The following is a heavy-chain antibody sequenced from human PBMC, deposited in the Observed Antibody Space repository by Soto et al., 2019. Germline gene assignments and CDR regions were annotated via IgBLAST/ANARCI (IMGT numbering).Heavy chain of an antibody. Sequence: SETLSLTCTVSGGSISSYYWSWIRQPAGKGLEWIGRIYTSGSTNYNPSLKSRVTMSVDTSKNQFSLKLSSVTAADTAVYYCAREAYYYGSGSYYETFDYWGQGTLVPVSS. D-gene: IGHD3-10*01. V-gene: IGHV4-4*07. CDR2: IYTSGST. CDR3: AREAYYYGSGSYYETFDY. J-gene: IGHJ4*02. CDR1: GGSISSYY.